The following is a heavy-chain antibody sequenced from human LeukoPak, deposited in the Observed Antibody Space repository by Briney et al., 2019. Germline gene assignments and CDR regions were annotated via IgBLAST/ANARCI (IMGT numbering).Heavy chain of an antibody. V-gene: IGHV3-30*04. J-gene: IGHJ4*02. CDR2: ISYDGRGK. CDR1: GFTFSGYA. Sequence: PGGSLRLSCAASGFTFSGYAMHWVRQAPGKGLEWVTLISYDGRGKYYADSVKGRFTISRDNSENMLYLQMNSLRPEDTAVYYCARERSGYDHQYWGQGTLVTVPS. D-gene: IGHD5-12*01. CDR3: ARERSGYDHQY.